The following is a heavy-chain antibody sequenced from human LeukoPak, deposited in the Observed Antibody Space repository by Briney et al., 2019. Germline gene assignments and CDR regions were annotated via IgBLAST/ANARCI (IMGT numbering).Heavy chain of an antibody. D-gene: IGHD3-10*01. CDR1: GFTFSSYA. CDR3: ARGGQDYYGSGSYYFAFDI. V-gene: IGHV3-23*01. J-gene: IGHJ3*02. CDR2: ISGSGGST. Sequence: GGSLRLSCAASGFTFSSYAMSWVRQAPGKGLEWVSAISGSGGSTYYADSVKGRFTISRDNAKNSLYLQMNSLRAEDTAVYYCARGGQDYYGSGSYYFAFDIWGQGTMVTVSS.